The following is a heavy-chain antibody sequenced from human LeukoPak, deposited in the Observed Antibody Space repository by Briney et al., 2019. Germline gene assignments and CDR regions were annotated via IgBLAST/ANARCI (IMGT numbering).Heavy chain of an antibody. D-gene: IGHD3-10*01. CDR2: ILPDNSHT. J-gene: IGHJ4*02. Sequence: GESLKISWRTSGYSFTSNWIGWVRQMPGKGLGWMGIILPDNSHTTYRPSLQGHVTISADKSISTAYLQWSSLKASDSAIYYCARQSRRTSGSTDLEYWGQGTLVTVSS. V-gene: IGHV5-51*01. CDR1: GYSFTSNW. CDR3: ARQSRRTSGSTDLEY.